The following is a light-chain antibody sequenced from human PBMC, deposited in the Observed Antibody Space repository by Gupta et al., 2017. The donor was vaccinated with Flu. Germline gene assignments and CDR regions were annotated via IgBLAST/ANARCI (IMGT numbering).Light chain of an antibody. J-gene: IGKJ1*01. CDR2: AAS. Sequence: DIQMTQSPSSLSASVGDRVTITCRASQTISNYLNWYQQKTGKAPRLLIYAASSLQSGVPSRFSGSGYGTDFTLTISSRQQEDFATYYCQQTYSTPPWTFGQGTKVEIK. V-gene: IGKV1-39*01. CDR1: QTISNY. CDR3: QQTYSTPPWT.